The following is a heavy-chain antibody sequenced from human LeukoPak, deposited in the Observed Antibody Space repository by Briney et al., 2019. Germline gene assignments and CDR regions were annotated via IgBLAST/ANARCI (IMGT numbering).Heavy chain of an antibody. CDR1: GFTFSSYG. J-gene: IGHJ4*02. CDR3: AKESEYCGGDCYRKPLDY. D-gene: IGHD2-21*02. CDR2: IRYDGSNK. V-gene: IGHV3-30*02. Sequence: PGGSLRLSCAASGFTFSSYGMHWVRQAPGKGLEWVAFIRYDGSNKYYADSVKGRFTISRDNSKNTLYLQMNSLRAEDTAVYYCAKESEYCGGDCYRKPLDYWGQGTLVTVSS.